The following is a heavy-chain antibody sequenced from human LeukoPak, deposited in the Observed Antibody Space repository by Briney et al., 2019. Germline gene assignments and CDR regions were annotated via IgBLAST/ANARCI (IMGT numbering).Heavy chain of an antibody. V-gene: IGHV3-13*01. Sequence: GGSLRLSCAASGFTLSSYDMHWVRQATGKGLEWVSAIGTAGDTYYPGSVKGRFTISRENAKNSLYLQMNSLRAGDTAVYYCARALGYCSSTSCPYYYYYGMDVWGQGTPVTVSS. CDR2: IGTAGDT. CDR1: GFTLSSYD. J-gene: IGHJ6*02. CDR3: ARALGYCSSTSCPYYYYYGMDV. D-gene: IGHD2-2*01.